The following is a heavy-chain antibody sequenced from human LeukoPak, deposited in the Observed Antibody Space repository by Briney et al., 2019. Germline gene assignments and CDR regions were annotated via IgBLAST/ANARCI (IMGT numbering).Heavy chain of an antibody. CDR1: GYTFTVYY. D-gene: IGHD3-22*01. Sequence: ASVKVSCKASGYTFTVYYMHWVRQAPGQGLEWMGWINPNSGGTNYAQKFQGRVTMTRDTSISTAYMELSRLRSDDTAVYYCARDYDSSGYYLYYYCGMDVWGQGTTVTVSS. V-gene: IGHV1-2*02. CDR3: ARDYDSSGYYLYYYCGMDV. CDR2: INPNSGGT. J-gene: IGHJ6*02.